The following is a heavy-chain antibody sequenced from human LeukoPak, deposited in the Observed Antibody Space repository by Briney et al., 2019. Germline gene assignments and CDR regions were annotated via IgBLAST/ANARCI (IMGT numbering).Heavy chain of an antibody. Sequence: PGGSLRLFCAASGFSFSNSEMNWVRQAPGKGLEWLSYISGSGSSKYYADSVKGRFTISRDNAKESLYLQMNSLRAEDTAVYYCARDYYDTGGYYSLLSWGQGTLVTVSP. D-gene: IGHD3-22*01. V-gene: IGHV3-48*03. CDR1: GFSFSNSE. CDR2: ISGSGSSK. J-gene: IGHJ5*02. CDR3: ARDYYDTGGYYSLLS.